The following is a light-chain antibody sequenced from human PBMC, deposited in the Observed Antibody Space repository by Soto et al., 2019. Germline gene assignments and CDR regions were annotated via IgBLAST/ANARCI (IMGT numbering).Light chain of an antibody. CDR1: SSDVGGYDY. V-gene: IGLV2-14*03. CDR3: SSYTSSSLYV. CDR2: DVS. Sequence: QCALTQPASVSGSPGRSITISCTGTSSDVGGYDYVSWYQHHPGKAPKLMIYDVSNRPSGVSNRFPGSKSGNTASLTISGLQAEDEADYYCSSYTSSSLYVFGTGTKVTVL. J-gene: IGLJ1*01.